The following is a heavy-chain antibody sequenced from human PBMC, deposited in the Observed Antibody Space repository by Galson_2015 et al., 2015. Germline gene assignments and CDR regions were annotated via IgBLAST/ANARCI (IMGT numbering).Heavy chain of an antibody. V-gene: IGHV6-1*01. Sequence: CAISGDSVPRNGPVWNWIRQSPSRGLEWLGRTYYRSKWSHNYAVSVKSRITINPDTSKNQFSLQLTSVTPEDTAVYYCARGNEELDYWGQGTLVTVSS. CDR1: GDSVPRNGPV. D-gene: IGHD1-1*01. J-gene: IGHJ4*02. CDR2: TYYRSKWSH. CDR3: ARGNEELDY.